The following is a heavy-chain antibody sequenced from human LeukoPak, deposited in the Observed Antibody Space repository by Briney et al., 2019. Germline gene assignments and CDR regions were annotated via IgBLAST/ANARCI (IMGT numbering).Heavy chain of an antibody. D-gene: IGHD2-2*01. CDR1: GGSISSYY. V-gene: IGHV4-59*08. Sequence: SETLSLTCTVSGGSISSYYWSWIRQPPGKGLEWIGYIYYSGSTNYNPSLKSRVTISVDTSKNQFSLKLSSVTAADTAVYYCTSLPHCSSTSCYEGWFDPWGQGTLVTVSS. CDR2: IYYSGST. CDR3: TSLPHCSSTSCYEGWFDP. J-gene: IGHJ5*02.